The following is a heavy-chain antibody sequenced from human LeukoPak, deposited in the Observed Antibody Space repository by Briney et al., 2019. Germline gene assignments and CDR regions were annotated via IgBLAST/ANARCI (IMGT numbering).Heavy chain of an antibody. CDR1: GFTFSSYG. J-gene: IGHJ4*02. V-gene: IGHV3-33*08. CDR3: ARDRGNYYDSSGSFDY. CDR2: IWYDGSNK. D-gene: IGHD3-22*01. Sequence: GGSLRLSCAASGFTFSSYGMHWVRQAPGKGLEWVAVIWYDGSNKYYADSVKGRFTISRDNSKNTLYLQMNSLRAEDTAVYYCARDRGNYYDSSGSFDYWGQGTLVTVSS.